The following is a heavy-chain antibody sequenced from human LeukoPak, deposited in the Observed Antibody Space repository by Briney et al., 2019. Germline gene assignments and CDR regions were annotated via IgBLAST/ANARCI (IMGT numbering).Heavy chain of an antibody. Sequence: PETLSLTCAVYGGSFSGYYWSWIRQPPGKGLEWIGEINHSGSTNYNPSLKSRVTISVDTSKNQFSLKLSSVTAADTAVYYCARRSARFGGPLGYWGQGTLVTVSS. CDR1: GGSFSGYY. CDR3: ARRSARFGGPLGY. V-gene: IGHV4-34*01. J-gene: IGHJ4*02. D-gene: IGHD3-10*01. CDR2: INHSGST.